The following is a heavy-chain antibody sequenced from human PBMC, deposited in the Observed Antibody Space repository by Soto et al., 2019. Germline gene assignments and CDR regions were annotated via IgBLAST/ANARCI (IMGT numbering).Heavy chain of an antibody. V-gene: IGHV1-46*01. D-gene: IGHD3-9*01. Sequence: QVQLVQSGAEVKKPGASVKVSCKASGYTFTSYYMHWVRQAPGQGLEWMGIINPSGGSTSYAQKFQCRVIMTRDTSTSTGYMELSSLRSEDTDVYYCARDGDYDIVTGYPDYGMDVWGQGTTVTVSS. CDR2: INPSGGST. CDR1: GYTFTSYY. J-gene: IGHJ6*02. CDR3: ARDGDYDIVTGYPDYGMDV.